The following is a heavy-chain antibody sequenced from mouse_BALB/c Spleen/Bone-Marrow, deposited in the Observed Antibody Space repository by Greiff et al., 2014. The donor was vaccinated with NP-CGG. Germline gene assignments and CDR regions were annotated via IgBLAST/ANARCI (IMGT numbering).Heavy chain of an antibody. J-gene: IGHJ3*01. V-gene: IGHV4-1*02. CDR3: AKNYYYGYVAY. CDR1: GFDFSRYW. CDR2: INPDSSTI. D-gene: IGHD1-2*01. Sequence: DVMLVESGGGLVQPGGSLKLSCAASGFDFSRYWMTWVRQAPGKGLEWIGEINPDSSTIKYTPSLKDKFIISRDNAKNTLYLQMSKVRSEDTALYYCAKNYYYGYVAYWGQGTLVTVPA.